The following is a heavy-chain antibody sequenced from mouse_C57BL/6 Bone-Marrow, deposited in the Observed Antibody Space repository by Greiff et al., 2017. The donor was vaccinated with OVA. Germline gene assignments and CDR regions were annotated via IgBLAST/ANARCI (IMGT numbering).Heavy chain of an antibody. D-gene: IGHD1-1*01. Sequence: EVKLMESGGDLVKPGGSLKLSCAASGFTFSSYGMSWVRQTPDKRLEWVATISSGGSYTYYPDSVKGRFTISRDNAKNTLYLQMSSLKSEDTAMYYCARPDYSSWFAYWGQGTLVTVSA. CDR1: GFTFSSYG. J-gene: IGHJ3*01. V-gene: IGHV5-6*01. CDR2: ISSGGSYT. CDR3: ARPDYSSWFAY.